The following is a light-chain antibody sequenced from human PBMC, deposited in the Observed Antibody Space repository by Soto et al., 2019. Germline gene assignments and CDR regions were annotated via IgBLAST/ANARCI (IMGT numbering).Light chain of an antibody. J-gene: IGKJ5*01. CDR2: DTS. Sequence: EIVLTQSPGPLSLSPGERATLSCRASQSVSKYLGWYQQKPGQAPRLLIYDTSTRATGIPARFVGSGSGADFTLTISSLEPEDFAVYYCQQRSTWPITFGQGTRLEI. V-gene: IGKV3-11*01. CDR3: QQRSTWPIT. CDR1: QSVSKY.